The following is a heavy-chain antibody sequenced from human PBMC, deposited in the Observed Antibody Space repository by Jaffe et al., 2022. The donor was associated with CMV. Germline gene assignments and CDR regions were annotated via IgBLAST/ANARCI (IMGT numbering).Heavy chain of an antibody. V-gene: IGHV4-4*02. J-gene: IGHJ5*02. CDR1: GGSISSSNW. D-gene: IGHD3-9*01. CDR3: ARDSYYDILTGYYQNWFDP. Sequence: QVQLQESGPGLVKPSGTLSLTCAVSGGSISSSNWWSWVRQPPGKGLEWIGEIYHSGSTNYNPSLKSRVTISVDKSKNQFSLKLSSVTAADTAVYYCARDSYYDILTGYYQNWFDPWGQGTLVTVSS. CDR2: IYHSGST.